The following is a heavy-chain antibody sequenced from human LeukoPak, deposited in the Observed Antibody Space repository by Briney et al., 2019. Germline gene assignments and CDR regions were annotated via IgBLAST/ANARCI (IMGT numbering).Heavy chain of an antibody. J-gene: IGHJ4*02. CDR3: AKDSWDFWSGYLDY. Sequence: GGSLRLSCAASGFTFSSYAMSWVRQAPGKGLEWVSAISGSGGSTYYADSVKGRFTISRDNSKNTLYLQMNSLRAEDTAVYYCAKDSWDFWSGYLDYWGQGTLVTVSS. V-gene: IGHV3-23*01. D-gene: IGHD3-3*01. CDR2: ISGSGGST. CDR1: GFTFSSYA.